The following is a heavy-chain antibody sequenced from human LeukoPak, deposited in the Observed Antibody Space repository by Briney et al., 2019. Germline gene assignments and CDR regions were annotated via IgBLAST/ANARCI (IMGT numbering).Heavy chain of an antibody. Sequence: PGGSLRLSCAASGFTFSSYAMSWVRQAPGKGLEWVSAISGSGGSTYYADSVKGRFTISRDNSKNTLYLHMNSLRAEDTAVYLCARNNDEGVGYSYGADHWGQGTLVTVSS. CDR3: ARNNDEGVGYSYGADH. V-gene: IGHV3-23*01. CDR2: ISGSGGST. CDR1: GFTFSSYA. D-gene: IGHD5-18*01. J-gene: IGHJ4*02.